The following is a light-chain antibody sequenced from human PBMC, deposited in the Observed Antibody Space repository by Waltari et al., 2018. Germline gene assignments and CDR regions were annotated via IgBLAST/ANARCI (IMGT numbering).Light chain of an antibody. CDR1: YSNIGHNV. Sequence: QSVLTQPPSASGAPGQRVTIPCSGTYSNIGHNVVTWYQQHPGKAPKLLIYRDDQRPSGVPDRFSASKSGSSASLAIGGLQSEDEADYYCASWDDRLNGHWVFGGGTKVTVL. J-gene: IGLJ3*02. V-gene: IGLV1-44*01. CDR2: RDD. CDR3: ASWDDRLNGHWV.